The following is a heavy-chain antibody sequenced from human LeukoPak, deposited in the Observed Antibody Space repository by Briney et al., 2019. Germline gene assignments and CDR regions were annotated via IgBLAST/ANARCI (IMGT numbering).Heavy chain of an antibody. V-gene: IGHV3-21*01. CDR3: ARGSGSSSQQTRDY. Sequence: PGGSLRLSCAASGFTFSSYSMNWVRQAPGKGLEWVSSIGSSSSYIYYADSVKGRFTISRDNAKNSLYLQMNSLRAEDTAVYYCARGSGSSSQQTRDYWGQGTLVTVSS. CDR1: GFTFSSYS. J-gene: IGHJ4*02. CDR2: IGSSSSYI. D-gene: IGHD6-13*01.